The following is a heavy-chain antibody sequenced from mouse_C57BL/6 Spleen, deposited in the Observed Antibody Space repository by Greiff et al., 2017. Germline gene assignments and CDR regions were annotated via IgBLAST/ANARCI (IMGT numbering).Heavy chain of an antibody. Sequence: VQLQQPGTELVKPGASLKLSCSASGYTFTSYWMHWVKQRPGQGLEWIGNITTSNGGNNYNERFKSKGTLTIDKSSSTVYLQISSLTSEDSAVYYCARYGYFHLDYWGQGTTLTVSS. V-gene: IGHV1-53*01. CDR1: GYTFTSYW. D-gene: IGHD2-2*01. CDR3: ARYGYFHLDY. J-gene: IGHJ2*01. CDR2: ITTSNGGN.